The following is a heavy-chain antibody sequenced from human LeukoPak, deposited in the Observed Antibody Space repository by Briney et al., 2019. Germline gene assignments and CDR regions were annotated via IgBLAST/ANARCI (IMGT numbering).Heavy chain of an antibody. CDR2: MNPNSGNT. CDR1: GYTFTSYD. Sequence: ASVKVSCKASGYTFTSYDINWVRQATGQGLELMGWMNPNSGNTGYAQKFQGRVTMTRNTSISIAYMEVSSLRSEDTAVYYCARGTRGDILTGYSLGYWGQGTLVTVSS. J-gene: IGHJ4*02. D-gene: IGHD3-9*01. V-gene: IGHV1-8*01. CDR3: ARGTRGDILTGYSLGY.